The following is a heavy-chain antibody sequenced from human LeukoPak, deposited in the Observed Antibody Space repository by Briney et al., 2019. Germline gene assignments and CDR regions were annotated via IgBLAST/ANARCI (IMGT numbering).Heavy chain of an antibody. CDR2: IYSNGST. CDR3: ARTVGYYGSGSSGEEWFDP. CDR1: GGSVGSFS. J-gene: IGHJ5*02. D-gene: IGHD3-10*01. V-gene: IGHV4-59*08. Sequence: SETLSLTCTVSGGSVGSFSWSWIRQSPGKGLEWIGFIYSNGSTNYNPSLKSRVTISVDRSKSQFSLKLSSVTAADTALYYCARTVGYYGSGSSGEEWFDPWGQGTLVTVSS.